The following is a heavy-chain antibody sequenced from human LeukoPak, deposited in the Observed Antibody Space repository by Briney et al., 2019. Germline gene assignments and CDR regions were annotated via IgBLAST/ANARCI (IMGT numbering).Heavy chain of an antibody. Sequence: GGSLRLSCAASGFTFSSYSMNWVRQAPGKGLEWVSYIISSSSTIYYADSVKGRFTMSRDNAKNSLFLQMNSLRAEDTAVYYCARVLYSSSWFYFDYWGQGTLVTVSS. V-gene: IGHV3-48*04. CDR2: IISSSSTI. CDR3: ARVLYSSSWFYFDY. D-gene: IGHD6-13*01. J-gene: IGHJ4*02. CDR1: GFTFSSYS.